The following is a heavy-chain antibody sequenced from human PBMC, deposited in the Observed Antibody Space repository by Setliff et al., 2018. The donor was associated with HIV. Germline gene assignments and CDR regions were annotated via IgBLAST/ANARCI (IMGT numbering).Heavy chain of an antibody. CDR3: AAFFVTPLTTQDF. CDR1: GGSISGSSYY. CDR2: MYYSGST. Sequence: PSETLSLTCIVSGGSISGSSYYWGWIRQSPGKGLEWIGNMYYSGSTYYNPSLKSRVTISRDTSTNQFSLKVSSVTAADTAIYYCAAFFVTPLTTQDFWGQGTLVTVSS. D-gene: IGHD4-17*01. V-gene: IGHV4-39*07. J-gene: IGHJ4*02.